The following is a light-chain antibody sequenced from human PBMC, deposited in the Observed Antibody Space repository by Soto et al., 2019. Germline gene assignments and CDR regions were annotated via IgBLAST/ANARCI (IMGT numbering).Light chain of an antibody. V-gene: IGLV1-44*01. CDR3: AAWDDSLNGSWV. CDR1: SSNIGSNT. J-gene: IGLJ3*02. CDR2: TNT. Sequence: QAVVTQPPSASGTPGQRVTISCYGSSSNIGSNTVTWYQQLPGTAPKLLIYTNTQRPSGVPDRFSGSKSGTSATLAISGLQSEDEADYYCAAWDDSLNGSWVFGGGTKLPS.